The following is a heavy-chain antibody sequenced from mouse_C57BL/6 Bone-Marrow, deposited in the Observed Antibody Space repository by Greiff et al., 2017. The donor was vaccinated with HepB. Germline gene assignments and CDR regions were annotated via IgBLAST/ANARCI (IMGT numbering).Heavy chain of an antibody. CDR3: TRERIGYYSNDFFAY. V-gene: IGHV1-15*01. Sequence: VQLQQSGAELVRPGASVTLSCKASGYTFTDYEMHWVKQTPVHGLEWIGAIDPETGGTAYNQKFKGKAILTADKSSSTAYMELRSLTSEDSAVYYCTRERIGYYSNDFFAYWGQGTLVTVSA. J-gene: IGHJ3*01. D-gene: IGHD2-12*01. CDR1: GYTFTDYE. CDR2: IDPETGGT.